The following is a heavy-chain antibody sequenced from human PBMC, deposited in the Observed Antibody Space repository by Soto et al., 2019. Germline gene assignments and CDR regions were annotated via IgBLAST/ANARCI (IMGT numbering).Heavy chain of an antibody. CDR3: ARHLLGVTTPYFDY. D-gene: IGHD4-17*01. CDR2: IYPDDSDI. CDR1: GYKFINYW. Sequence: GESLKISCKGSGYKFINYWIGWVRQMPGKGLEWMGFIYPDDSDIRYSPSFQGQVTISADKSISTAYLQWSSLKASDTSMYYCARHLLGVTTPYFDYWGQGTLVTVSS. V-gene: IGHV5-51*01. J-gene: IGHJ4*02.